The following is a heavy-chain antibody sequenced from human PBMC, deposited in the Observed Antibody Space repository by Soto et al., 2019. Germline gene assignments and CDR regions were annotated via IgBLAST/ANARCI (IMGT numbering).Heavy chain of an antibody. CDR2: ISYDGSNK. CDR3: ARAAAALLGMDV. V-gene: IGHV3-30-3*01. D-gene: IGHD6-13*01. CDR1: GFTFSSYA. J-gene: IGHJ6*02. Sequence: ESGGGVVQPGRSLRLSCAXSGFTFSSYAMHWXRQAPGXXLEWVAVISYDGSNKYYADSVKGRFTISRDNSKNTLYLQMNSLRAEDTAVYYCARAAAALLGMDVWGQGTTVTVSS.